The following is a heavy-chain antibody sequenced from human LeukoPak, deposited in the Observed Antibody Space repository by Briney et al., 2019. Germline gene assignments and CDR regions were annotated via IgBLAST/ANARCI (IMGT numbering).Heavy chain of an antibody. CDR1: GFTVSANC. CDR2: IYRHGRT. Sequence: GGSLRLSCAASGFTVSANCMSWVRQAAGKGLEWVSIIYRHGRTYYADSVKGRFTISRDSSKNTLDLQMNSLRAEDTAVYFCAGAPEHVYMPMDVWGQGTTVIVS. J-gene: IGHJ6*02. CDR3: AGAPEHVYMPMDV. V-gene: IGHV3-66*02. D-gene: IGHD2-2*01.